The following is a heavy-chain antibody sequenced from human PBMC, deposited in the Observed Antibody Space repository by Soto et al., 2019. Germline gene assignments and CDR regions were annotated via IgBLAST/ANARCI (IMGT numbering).Heavy chain of an antibody. J-gene: IGHJ3*02. CDR2: IWYDGSNK. Sequence: GGSLRLSCAASGFTFSSYGMHWVRQAPGKGLEWVAVIWYDGSNKYYADSVKGRFTISRDNSKNTLYLQMNSLRAEDTAVYYCAREAVHYYDSSGYYPDAFDIWGQGTMVTVSS. D-gene: IGHD3-22*01. V-gene: IGHV3-33*01. CDR1: GFTFSSYG. CDR3: AREAVHYYDSSGYYPDAFDI.